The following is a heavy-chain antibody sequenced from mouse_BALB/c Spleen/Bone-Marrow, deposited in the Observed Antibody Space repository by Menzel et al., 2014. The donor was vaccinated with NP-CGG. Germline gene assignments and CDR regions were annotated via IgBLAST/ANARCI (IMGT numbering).Heavy chain of an antibody. CDR3: ATGTHYFDY. CDR1: GYTFTSYW. J-gene: IGHJ2*01. CDR2: INPSTGYT. Sequence: QVQLQQSGAELAKPGASVKMSCKASGYTFTSYWMHWVKQRPGQGLEWIGYINPSTGYTEYNQKFKDKATLTADKSSSTAYMQLSSLTSEDSAVYYCATGTHYFDYWGQGTTLTVSS. D-gene: IGHD4-1*01. V-gene: IGHV1-7*01.